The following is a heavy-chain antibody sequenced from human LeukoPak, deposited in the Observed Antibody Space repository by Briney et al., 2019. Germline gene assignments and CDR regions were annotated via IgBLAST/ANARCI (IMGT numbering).Heavy chain of an antibody. D-gene: IGHD3-10*01. V-gene: IGHV3-48*04. J-gene: IGHJ4*02. CDR3: ARDGDGSGTPHDY. CDR1: GFTFSSYS. CDR2: ISSSSSTI. Sequence: GGSLRLSCAASGFTFSSYSMNWVRQAPGKGLEWVSYISSSSSTIYYADSVKGRFTISRDNAKNSLYLQMNSLRAEDTAVYYCARDGDGSGTPHDYWGQGTLVTVSS.